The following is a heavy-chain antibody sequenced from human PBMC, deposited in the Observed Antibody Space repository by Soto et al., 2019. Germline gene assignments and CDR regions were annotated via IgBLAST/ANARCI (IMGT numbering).Heavy chain of an antibody. CDR2: IYYSGST. D-gene: IGHD5-12*01. Sequence: PSETLSLTCTVSGGSISSYYWSWIRQPPGKGLEWIGYIYYSGSTNYNPSLKSRVTISVDTSRNQFSLKLSSVTAADTAVYYCARHLADSGYDLGPDAFDIWGKGTMVPVSS. CDR3: ARHLADSGYDLGPDAFDI. J-gene: IGHJ3*02. V-gene: IGHV4-59*08. CDR1: GGSISSYY.